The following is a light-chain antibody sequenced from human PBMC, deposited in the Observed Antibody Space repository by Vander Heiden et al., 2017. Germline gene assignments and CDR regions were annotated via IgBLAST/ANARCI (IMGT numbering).Light chain of an antibody. CDR2: AAS. CDR3: QQSDSTVPT. CDR1: QSISSY. Sequence: EIQTTQSPSSLSASVVYTVPVTCRSSQSISSYLNWYQQKPGKAPKLLIYAASSLQSGIPSSFSGSGSGTYFTLTISSLQPEDFATYYFQQSDSTVPTFGQGTKVEIK. V-gene: IGKV1-39*01. J-gene: IGKJ1*01.